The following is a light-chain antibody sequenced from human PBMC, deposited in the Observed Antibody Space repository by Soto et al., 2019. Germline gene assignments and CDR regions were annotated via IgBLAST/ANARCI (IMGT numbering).Light chain of an antibody. V-gene: IGKV3-20*01. CDR3: HQYGSSFT. J-gene: IGKJ5*01. CDR1: QTINNNY. CDR2: GAS. Sequence: EIVLTQSPGTLSLSPGERATLSCRASQTINNNYLAWYRHKPGQGTRLLIYGASTRLTGIPDRISGSGSGTDFPLTITILEPEDFAVYYCHQYGSSFTFGQGTRLDIK.